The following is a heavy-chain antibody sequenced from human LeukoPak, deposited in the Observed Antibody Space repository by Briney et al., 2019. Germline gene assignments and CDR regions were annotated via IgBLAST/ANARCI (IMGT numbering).Heavy chain of an antibody. CDR1: GYTFTSYG. D-gene: IGHD6-6*01. CDR3: ARPPRPTYFDY. CDR2: ISTYNGNT. Sequence: ASVKVTCKASGYTFTSYGISWVRRAPGQGLEWMGWISTYNGNTNYAQQLQDRVTMTTDTSTSTAYMELRSLRSDDTAVYYCARPPRPTYFDYWGQGTLVTVSS. V-gene: IGHV1-18*01. J-gene: IGHJ4*02.